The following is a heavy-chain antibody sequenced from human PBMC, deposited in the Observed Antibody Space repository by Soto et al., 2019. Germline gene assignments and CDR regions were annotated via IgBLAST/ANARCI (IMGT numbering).Heavy chain of an antibody. J-gene: IGHJ5*02. Sequence: PSQTLSLTCTVSGGSISSHYWSWIRQPPGKGLEWIGYIYYSGSTNYNPSLKSRVTISVDTSKNQFSLKLRSDDTAVYYCARDWAMTTVINWFDPWGQGTLVTVSS. CDR3: ARDWAMTTVINWFDP. CDR1: GGSISSHY. D-gene: IGHD4-17*01. CDR2: IYYSGST. V-gene: IGHV4-59*11.